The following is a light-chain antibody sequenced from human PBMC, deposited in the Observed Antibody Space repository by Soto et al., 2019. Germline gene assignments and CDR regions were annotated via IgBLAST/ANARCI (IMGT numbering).Light chain of an antibody. J-gene: IGLJ3*02. Sequence: QSALTQPPSASGSPGQSVTISCTGTSGDVGGYNYVSWYQQHPGKPPKLMIYEVSKRPSGVPDRFSGSKSGNTASLTVSGLQAEDEADYYCNSYAGSNNWVFGGGTKLTVL. CDR2: EVS. CDR3: NSYAGSNNWV. V-gene: IGLV2-8*01. CDR1: SGDVGGYNY.